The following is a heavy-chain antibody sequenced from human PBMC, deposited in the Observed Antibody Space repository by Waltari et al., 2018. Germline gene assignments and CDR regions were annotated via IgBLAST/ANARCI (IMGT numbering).Heavy chain of an antibody. D-gene: IGHD5-12*01. Sequence: EVQLVESGGGLVKPGGSLRLSCAASGFTFSSYSMNWVRQAPGKGLEWVSSISRSSSYIYYADSVKGRFTISRDNAKNSLYLQMNSLRAEDTAVYYCARGGISSGYDIWGQGTLVTVSS. V-gene: IGHV3-21*01. CDR1: GFTFSSYS. CDR3: ARGGISSGYDI. CDR2: ISRSSSYI. J-gene: IGHJ4*02.